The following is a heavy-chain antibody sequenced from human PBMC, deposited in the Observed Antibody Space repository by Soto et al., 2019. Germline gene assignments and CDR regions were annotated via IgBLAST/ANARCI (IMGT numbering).Heavy chain of an antibody. D-gene: IGHD2-2*01. Sequence: QVQLVESGGGVVQPGRSLRLSCAASGFTFSNYGMHWVRQAPGKGLEWVAIMSSDGKNKFYADSVKGRFTISRDDSKNTLYLPMDSLKTEDTAVYSCARDVNCRSNSCLRNIVEYWGQGTLVTVSS. J-gene: IGHJ4*02. CDR3: ARDVNCRSNSCLRNIVEY. V-gene: IGHV3-30*03. CDR2: MSSDGKNK. CDR1: GFTFSNYG.